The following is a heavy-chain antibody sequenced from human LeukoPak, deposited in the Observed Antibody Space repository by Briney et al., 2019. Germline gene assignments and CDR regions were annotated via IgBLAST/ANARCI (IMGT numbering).Heavy chain of an antibody. J-gene: IGHJ4*02. CDR3: ARAGYYYDSSGIDY. CDR1: GGTFTSYA. Sequence: GASVKVSCKASGGTFTSYAISWVRQAPGQGLEWMGRIIPILGIANYAQKFQGRVTITAAKSTSTAYMELSSLRPADTAVYYCARAGYYYDSSGIDYWGQGTLVTVSS. V-gene: IGHV1-69*04. D-gene: IGHD3-22*01. CDR2: IIPILGIA.